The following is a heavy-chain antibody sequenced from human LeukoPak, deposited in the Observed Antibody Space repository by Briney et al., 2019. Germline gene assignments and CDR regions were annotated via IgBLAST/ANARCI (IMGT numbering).Heavy chain of an antibody. Sequence: GESLKISCKGSGYSFTSYWIGWARQMPGKGLECMGIIYPGDSDTRYSPSFQGQVTISADKSISTASLQWSSLKASDAAIYYCARPYYYGSSELNYFDYWGQRTLVTVSS. CDR2: IYPGDSDT. J-gene: IGHJ4*02. D-gene: IGHD3-22*01. V-gene: IGHV5-51*01. CDR1: GYSFTSYW. CDR3: ARPYYYGSSELNYFDY.